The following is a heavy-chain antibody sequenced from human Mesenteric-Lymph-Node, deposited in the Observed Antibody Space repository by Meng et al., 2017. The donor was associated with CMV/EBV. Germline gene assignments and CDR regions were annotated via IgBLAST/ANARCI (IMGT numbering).Heavy chain of an antibody. Sequence: GESLKISCAASGFTVSSDHMSWVRQAPGKGLEWVSVIYGGGGTDYGDSVKGRFTISRDSSQNTVYLQMNGLRAEDTAVYYCGRVPGLPNGIHVWGQGTTVTVSS. D-gene: IGHD1-1*01. V-gene: IGHV3-53*01. J-gene: IGHJ6*02. CDR2: IYGGGGT. CDR3: GRVPGLPNGIHV. CDR1: GFTVSSDH.